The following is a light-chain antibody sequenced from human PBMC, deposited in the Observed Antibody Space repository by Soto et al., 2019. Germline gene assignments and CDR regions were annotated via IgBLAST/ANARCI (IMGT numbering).Light chain of an antibody. V-gene: IGLV2-11*01. Sequence: QSALTQPRSVSGSPGQSVTISCTGTSSDVGEYNYVSWYQQHPDKTPKLMIYDVSKRPSGVPDRFSGSKSGNTASLTISGLQAEDEADYYCCSYAGTYTFKIFGGGTTLTVL. CDR2: DVS. CDR1: SSDVGEYNY. CDR3: CSYAGTYTFKI. J-gene: IGLJ2*01.